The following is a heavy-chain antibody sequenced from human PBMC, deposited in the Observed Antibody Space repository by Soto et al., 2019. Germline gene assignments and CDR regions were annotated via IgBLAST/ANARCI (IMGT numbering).Heavy chain of an antibody. CDR3: ARVPDV. Sequence: SETPSLTCVVSGGSISSGGYSWSWMRQPPGKGLEWIGYIYHSGSTYYNPSLKSRVTISVDRSKNQFSLKLSSVTAADTAVYYCARVPDVWGQGTTVTVSS. CDR1: GGSISSGGYS. J-gene: IGHJ6*02. CDR2: IYHSGST. V-gene: IGHV4-30-2*01.